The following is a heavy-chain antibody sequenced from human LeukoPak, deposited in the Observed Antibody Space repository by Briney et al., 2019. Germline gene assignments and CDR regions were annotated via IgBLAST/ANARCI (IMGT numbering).Heavy chain of an antibody. Sequence: AESPKISSKAAGYSFTSYWNGWLLQMPAKRRQGMMIIYPGDSDTRYSPSFQGQVTISADKSISTAYLQWSSLKASDTAMYYCARLKNYDRDAFDIWGQGTMVTVSS. CDR1: GYSFTSYW. CDR3: ARLKNYDRDAFDI. CDR2: IYPGDSDT. J-gene: IGHJ3*02. V-gene: IGHV5-51*01. D-gene: IGHD3-22*01.